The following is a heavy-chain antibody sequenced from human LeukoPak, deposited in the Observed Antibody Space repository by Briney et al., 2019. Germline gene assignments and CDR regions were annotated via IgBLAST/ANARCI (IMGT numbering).Heavy chain of an antibody. D-gene: IGHD2-15*01. CDR3: ARGCSGGSCHNDYYYYGMDV. Sequence: SVKVSCNASGGTFSSYAISWVRQAPGQGLEWMGGIIPIFGTSNYAQKFQGRVTITADESTSTAYMELCSLRSEDTAVYYCARGCSGGSCHNDYYYYGMDVWGKGTTVTVSS. J-gene: IGHJ6*04. CDR2: IIPIFGTS. V-gene: IGHV1-69*01. CDR1: GGTFSSYA.